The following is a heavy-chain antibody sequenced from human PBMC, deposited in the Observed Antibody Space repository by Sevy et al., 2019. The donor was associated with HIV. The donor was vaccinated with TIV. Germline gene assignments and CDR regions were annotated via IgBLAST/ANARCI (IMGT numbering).Heavy chain of an antibody. CDR2: INQDGSKI. V-gene: IGHV3-7*01. D-gene: IGHD3-10*01. CDR1: EFTFTTYW. Sequence: GGSLRLSCAASEFTFTTYWMTWVRQAPGKGLEWVANINQDGSKINYVDSVKGRFIISRDNAKKSLYVQMNSLRADDTAVYYCAKAPNPLYYFDYWGQGTLVTVSS. J-gene: IGHJ4*02. CDR3: AKAPNPLYYFDY.